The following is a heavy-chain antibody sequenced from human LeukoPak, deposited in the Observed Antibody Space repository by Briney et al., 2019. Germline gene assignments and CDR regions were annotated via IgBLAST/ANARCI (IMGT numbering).Heavy chain of an antibody. CDR2: INPNSGGT. Sequence: ASVKVSCKASGYTFTGYYMHWVRQAPGQGLEWMGWINPNSGGTNYAQKFQGRVTMTRDTSISTAYMELSRLRSDDTAVYYCASPSSGPWQADAFGIWGQGTMVTVSS. D-gene: IGHD6-6*01. V-gene: IGHV1-2*02. CDR3: ASPSSGPWQADAFGI. CDR1: GYTFTGYY. J-gene: IGHJ3*02.